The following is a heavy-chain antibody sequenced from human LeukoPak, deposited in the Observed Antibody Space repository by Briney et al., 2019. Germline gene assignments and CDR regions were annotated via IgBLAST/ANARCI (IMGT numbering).Heavy chain of an antibody. CDR2: ISTSSTYI. V-gene: IGHV3-21*01. CDR1: GFTFSSYN. D-gene: IGHD4-17*01. CDR3: ARDRYGSAFDI. Sequence: PGGSLRLSCAASGFTFSSYNIYWIRQAPGKGLEWVSSISTSSTYIYYADSVKGRFTISRDNAKNSLYLQMSSLRAEDTAVYYCARDRYGSAFDIWGQGTMVTVS. J-gene: IGHJ3*02.